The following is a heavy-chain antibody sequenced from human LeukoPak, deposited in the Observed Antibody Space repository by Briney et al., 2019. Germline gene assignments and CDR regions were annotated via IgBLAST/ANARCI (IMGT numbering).Heavy chain of an antibody. V-gene: IGHV4-39*07. J-gene: IGHJ4*02. D-gene: IGHD6-19*01. CDR3: ARGRIAVAGTIDY. CDR1: GGSISSSSYY. Sequence: SETLSLTCTVSGGSISSSSYYWGWIRQPPGKGLEWIGSIYYSGSTYCNPSLKSRVTISVDTSKNQFSLKLSSVTAADTAVYYCARGRIAVAGTIDYWGQGTLVTVSS. CDR2: IYYSGST.